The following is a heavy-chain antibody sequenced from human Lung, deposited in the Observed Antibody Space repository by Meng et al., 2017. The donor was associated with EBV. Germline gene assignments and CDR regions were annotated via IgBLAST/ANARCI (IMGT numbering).Heavy chain of an antibody. CDR3: ARGRRNEPLFDY. CDR1: GYTFTSYA. CDR2: LIAVFDKT. D-gene: IGHD1-14*01. Sequence: QVQLVQSGAGVKKHXXXXXXXCKASGYTFTSYAIHWVRQAPGQGLEWMGGLIAVFDKTKAAPRFQDRVTFTADESTSTAYMELSSLTFDDTAVYFCARGRRNEPLFDYWGQGTLVTVSS. J-gene: IGHJ4*02. V-gene: IGHV1-69*12.